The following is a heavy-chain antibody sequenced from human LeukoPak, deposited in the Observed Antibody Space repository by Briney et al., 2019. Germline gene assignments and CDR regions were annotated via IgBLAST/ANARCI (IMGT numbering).Heavy chain of an antibody. CDR2: INPNSGST. J-gene: IGHJ4*02. V-gene: IGHV1-2*02. D-gene: IGHD6-19*01. Sequence: GASVTVSFTASGYTFTVYYMHWVRQAPGQGLEWMGWINPNSGSTNYAQKFQGRVTMTRDTPISTAYMELSRLRSDDTAVYYCASGEQWPTYYWGQGTLVTVSS. CDR1: GYTFTVYY. CDR3: ASGEQWPTYY.